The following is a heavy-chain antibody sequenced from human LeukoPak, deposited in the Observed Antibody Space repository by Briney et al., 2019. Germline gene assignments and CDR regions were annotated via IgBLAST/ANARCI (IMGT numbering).Heavy chain of an antibody. CDR3: ARRSSTSCYGCWYFDL. CDR1: GGSISSSSYY. V-gene: IGHV4-39*01. CDR2: IYYSGST. Sequence: SETLSLTCTVSGGSISSSSYYWGWIRQPPGKGLEWIGSIYYSGSTYYNPSLKSRVTISVDTSKNQFSLKLSSVTAADTAVYYCARRSSTSCYGCWYFDLWGRGTLVTVSS. J-gene: IGHJ2*01. D-gene: IGHD2-2*01.